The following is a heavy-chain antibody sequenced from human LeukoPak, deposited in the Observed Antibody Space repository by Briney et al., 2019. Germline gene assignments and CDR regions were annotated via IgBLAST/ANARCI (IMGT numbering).Heavy chain of an antibody. CDR3: AKDGRFGELKSPNDY. D-gene: IGHD3-10*01. Sequence: GGSLRLSCAASGFTFSSYGMHWVRQAPGKGLEWVAFIRYDGSNKYYADSVKGRFTISRDNSKNTLYLQMNSLRAEDTAVYYCAKDGRFGELKSPNDYWGQGTLVTVSS. V-gene: IGHV3-30*02. CDR2: IRYDGSNK. J-gene: IGHJ4*02. CDR1: GFTFSSYG.